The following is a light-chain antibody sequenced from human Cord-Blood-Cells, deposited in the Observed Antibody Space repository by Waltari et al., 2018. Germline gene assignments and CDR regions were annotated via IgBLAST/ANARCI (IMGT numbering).Light chain of an antibody. CDR1: QSVSSY. CDR3: QQRSNWPT. V-gene: IGKV3-11*01. CDR2: DAS. Sequence: EIVLTQSPATLSLSPGERATLPCRASQSVSSYFAWYQQKPGQAPRLLIYDASNRATGIPARFSGSGSGTDFTLTISSLEPEDFAVYYCQQRSNWPTFGQGTKVEIK. J-gene: IGKJ1*01.